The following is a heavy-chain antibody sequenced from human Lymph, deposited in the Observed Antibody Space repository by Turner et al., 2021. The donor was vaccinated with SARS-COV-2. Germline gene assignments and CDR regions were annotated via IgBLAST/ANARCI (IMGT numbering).Heavy chain of an antibody. Sequence: QVQLVESGGGLVQPGRSLRLSCAALGFPFSGYGMYWVRRAPGKGLDGVAVITYDGSNKSYADYGKGRFSIYRDNSKNPLYMQMNSRRAEETAVYYCAKQGGGRDCSGGSCYRGYFDYWGQGTLVTVSS. CDR1: GFPFSGYG. CDR3: AKQGGGRDCSGGSCYRGYFDY. V-gene: IGHV3-30*18. J-gene: IGHJ4*02. D-gene: IGHD2-15*01. CDR2: ITYDGSNK.